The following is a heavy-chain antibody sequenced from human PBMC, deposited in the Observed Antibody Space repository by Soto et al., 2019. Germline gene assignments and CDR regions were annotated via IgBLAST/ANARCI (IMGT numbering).Heavy chain of an antibody. CDR3: ARTTYNWNFDY. Sequence: PSETLSLTCTVSGGSISSYYWSWIRQPPGKGLEWIGYIYYSGSTYYNPSLKSRVTISVDTSKNQFSLKLSSVTAADTAVYYCARTTYNWNFDYWGQGTLVTVS. D-gene: IGHD1-20*01. V-gene: IGHV4-30-4*01. CDR1: GGSISSYY. CDR2: IYYSGST. J-gene: IGHJ4*02.